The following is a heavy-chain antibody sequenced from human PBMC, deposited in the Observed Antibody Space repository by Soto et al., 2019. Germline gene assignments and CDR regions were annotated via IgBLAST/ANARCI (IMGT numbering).Heavy chain of an antibody. CDR3: ARGDCSSTSCYGGYNWFDP. CDR2: INPNSGGT. CDR1: GYTFTGYY. D-gene: IGHD2-2*01. V-gene: IGHV1-2*02. Sequence: QVQLVQSGAEVKKPGASVKVSCKASGYTFTGYYMHWVRQAPGQGLEWMGWINPNSGGTNYAQKFQGRVTMTRDTSISTAYMELSRLRSDDTAVYYCARGDCSSTSCYGGYNWFDPWGQGTLVTVSS. J-gene: IGHJ5*02.